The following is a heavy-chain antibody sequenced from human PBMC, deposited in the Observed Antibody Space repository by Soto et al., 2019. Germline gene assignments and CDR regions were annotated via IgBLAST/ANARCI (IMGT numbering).Heavy chain of an antibody. Sequence: GESLKISCKISGYSFTTYWISWVRQMPGKGLEWMGRIDPRDSSTNYSPSFQGHVTISADKSISTAYLQWSSLKASDTAMYYCATGGSGWYYWGQGTLVTVSS. D-gene: IGHD6-19*01. V-gene: IGHV5-10-1*01. CDR3: ATGGSGWYY. J-gene: IGHJ4*02. CDR2: IDPRDSST. CDR1: GYSFTTYW.